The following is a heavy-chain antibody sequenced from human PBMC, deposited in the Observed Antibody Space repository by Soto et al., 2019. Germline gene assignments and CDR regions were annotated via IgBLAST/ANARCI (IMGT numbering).Heavy chain of an antibody. Sequence: PGGSLRLSCAASGFTFSDYYMSWIRQAPGKGLEWVSYISSSGSTIYYADSVKGRFTISRDNAKNSLCLQMNSLRAEDTAVYYCARDGVYSSSGYYYGMDVWSQGTTVTVSS. D-gene: IGHD6-6*01. CDR1: GFTFSDYY. CDR3: ARDGVYSSSGYYYGMDV. J-gene: IGHJ6*02. CDR2: ISSSGSTI. V-gene: IGHV3-11*01.